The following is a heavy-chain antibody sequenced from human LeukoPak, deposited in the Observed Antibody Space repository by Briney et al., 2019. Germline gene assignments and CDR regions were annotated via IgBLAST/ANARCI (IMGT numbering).Heavy chain of an antibody. V-gene: IGHV4-59*12. Sequence: SETLSLTCTVSGGSISSYYWSWIRQPPGKGLEWIGYIYYSGNTNYNPSLKSRVTISVDTSKNQFSLKLNSVTAADTAVYYCARGFSSNWYVDPWGQGTLVTVSS. D-gene: IGHD6-13*01. CDR3: ARGFSSNWYVDP. CDR2: IYYSGNT. J-gene: IGHJ5*02. CDR1: GGSISSYY.